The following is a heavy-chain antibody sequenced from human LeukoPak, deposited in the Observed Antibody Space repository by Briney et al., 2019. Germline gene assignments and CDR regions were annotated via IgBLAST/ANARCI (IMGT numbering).Heavy chain of an antibody. CDR3: AREQWLVRKGYDY. J-gene: IGHJ4*02. CDR1: GFTFSSYS. CDR2: INSDGSST. Sequence: GGSLRLSCAASGFTFSSYSMHWVRQAPGKGLVWVSRINSDGSSTSYADSVKGRFTISRDNAKNTLYLQMNSLRAEDTAVYYCAREQWLVRKGYDYWGQGTLVTVSS. D-gene: IGHD6-19*01. V-gene: IGHV3-74*01.